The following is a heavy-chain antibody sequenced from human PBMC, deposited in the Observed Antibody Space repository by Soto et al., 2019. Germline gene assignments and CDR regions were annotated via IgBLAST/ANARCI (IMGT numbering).Heavy chain of an antibody. CDR1: GGTFSSYA. J-gene: IGHJ6*02. Sequence: QVQLGQSGAEVKKPGSSVKVSCKASGGTFSSYAISWVRQAPGQGLEWMGGIIPIFGTANYAQKFQGRVTVTADDSTSTGYMELSRLASADTAVHSCARQRVGRVMSVPAGKGGYYYGMDVWGQGTTVTVSS. V-gene: IGHV1-69*01. CDR3: ARQRVGRVMSVPAGKGGYYYGMDV. CDR2: IIPIFGTA. D-gene: IGHD2-2*01.